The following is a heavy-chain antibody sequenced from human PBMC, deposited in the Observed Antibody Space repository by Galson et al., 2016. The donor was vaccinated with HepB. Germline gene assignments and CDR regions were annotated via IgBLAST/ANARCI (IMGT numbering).Heavy chain of an antibody. Sequence: SLRLSCAASGFTFTSYAMHWVRQAPGKGLEWVALISFDGSNTYYTDSVKGRFTVSRDNSKNTLFLQMNSPRAEDTAVYYCARDTLVGAWAGLDVWGQGTLVTVSS. CDR1: GFTFTSYA. D-gene: IGHD1-26*01. CDR2: ISFDGSNT. CDR3: ARDTLVGAWAGLDV. J-gene: IGHJ4*02. V-gene: IGHV3-30*12.